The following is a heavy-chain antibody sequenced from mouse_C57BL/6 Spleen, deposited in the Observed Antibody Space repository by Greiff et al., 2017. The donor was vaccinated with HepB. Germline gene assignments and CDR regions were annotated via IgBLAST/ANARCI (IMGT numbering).Heavy chain of an antibody. Sequence: QVQLQQPGAELVKPGASVKLSCKASGYTFTSYWMHWVKQRPGQGLEWIGMIHPNSGSTNYNEKFKSKATLTVDKSSSTAYMQLSSLTSEDSAVYYCTRSEAIAMDYWGQGTSVTVSS. J-gene: IGHJ4*01. CDR1: GYTFTSYW. V-gene: IGHV1-64*01. CDR2: IHPNSGST. CDR3: TRSEAIAMDY.